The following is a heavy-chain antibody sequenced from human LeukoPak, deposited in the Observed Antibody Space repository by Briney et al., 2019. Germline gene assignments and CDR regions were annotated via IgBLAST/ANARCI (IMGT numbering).Heavy chain of an antibody. CDR2: IYYSGST. CDR3: ARDSLYDYALNV. V-gene: IGHV4-59*01. D-gene: IGHD4-17*01. CDR1: GDSISSYY. J-gene: IGHJ6*04. Sequence: KPSETLSLTCTVSGDSISSYYWSWIRQPPGKGLEWIGYIYYSGSTNYNPSLKGRVTISIDTSKSQFSLKLSSVTAADTAVYYCARDSLYDYALNVWGKGTTVTVSS.